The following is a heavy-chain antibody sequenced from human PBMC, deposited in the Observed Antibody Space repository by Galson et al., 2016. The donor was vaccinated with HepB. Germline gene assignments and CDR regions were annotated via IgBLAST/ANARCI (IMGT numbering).Heavy chain of an antibody. Sequence: SLRLSCAASGFTFTTYGMSWVRQAPGKGLEWVAFTSGSGGYTNYADSVKGRFTISRDNSKNTVYLLMNSLRAEDTALYYCAKDGSQTAGYMDVWGTGTTVSVSS. CDR2: TSGSGGYT. D-gene: IGHD3-10*01. V-gene: IGHV3-23*01. CDR3: AKDGSQTAGYMDV. J-gene: IGHJ6*03. CDR1: GFTFTTYG.